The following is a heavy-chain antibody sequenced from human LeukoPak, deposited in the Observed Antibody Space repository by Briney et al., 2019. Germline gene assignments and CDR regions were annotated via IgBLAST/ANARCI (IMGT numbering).Heavy chain of an antibody. V-gene: IGHV1-2*02. CDR2: INSNSGGT. D-gene: IGHD1-1*01. CDR3: ARGTTGGNFDY. CDR1: GYTFTGYY. Sequence: GASVKVSCEASGYTFTGYYIQWVRQAPGQGLESVGWINSNSGGTNYAQKFQGRVTMTRDTSTSTAYMELISLKSDDTAMYYCARGTTGGNFDYWGQGTLVTVSS. J-gene: IGHJ4*02.